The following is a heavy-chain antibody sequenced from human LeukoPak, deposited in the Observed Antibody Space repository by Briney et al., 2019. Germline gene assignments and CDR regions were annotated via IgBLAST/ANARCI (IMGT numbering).Heavy chain of an antibody. D-gene: IGHD2-21*01. J-gene: IGHJ4*02. CDR2: IYYSGST. CDR3: ARIDFVDYYIDY. V-gene: IGHV4-31*03. CDR1: GGSISSGGYY. Sequence: SQTLSLTCTVSGGSISSGGYYWSWIRQHPGKGLEWIGYIYYSGSTYYNPSLKSRVTISVDTSKNQFSLKLSSVTAADTAVYYCARIDFVDYYIDYWGQGTLVTVSS.